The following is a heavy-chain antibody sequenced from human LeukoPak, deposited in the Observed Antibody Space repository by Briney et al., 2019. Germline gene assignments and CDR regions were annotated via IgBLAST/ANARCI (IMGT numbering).Heavy chain of an antibody. CDR3: ARGPFYY. Sequence: RSSETLSLTCTVSGGSISSSSYYWGWIRQPPGKGLEWIGSIYYSGSTYYNPSLKSRVTISVDTSKNQFSLKLSSVTAADTAMYYCARGPFYYWGQGTLVTVSS. CDR2: IYYSGST. CDR1: GGSISSSSYY. J-gene: IGHJ4*02. V-gene: IGHV4-39*07.